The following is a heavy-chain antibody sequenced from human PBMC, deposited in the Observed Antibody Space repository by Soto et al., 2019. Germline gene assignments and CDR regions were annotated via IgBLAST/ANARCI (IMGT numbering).Heavy chain of an antibody. CDR3: AGSTEIDYYYYGMDD. CDR2: LIPIFGTA. Sequence: QVQLVQSGAEVTKPGSSVKVSCKASGGTFSSYAISWVRQAPGQGLEWMGGLIPIFGTANYAQKFQGRVTITADKSTSTAYMELSSLRYEDTAVYYCAGSTEIDYYYYGMDDWGQGTTVTVSS. J-gene: IGHJ6*02. D-gene: IGHD2-2*01. CDR1: GGTFSSYA. V-gene: IGHV1-69*06.